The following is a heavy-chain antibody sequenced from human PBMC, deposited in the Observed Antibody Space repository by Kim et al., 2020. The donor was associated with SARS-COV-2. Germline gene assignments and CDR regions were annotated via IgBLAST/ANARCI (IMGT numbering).Heavy chain of an antibody. D-gene: IGHD4-17*01. J-gene: IGHJ6*02. CDR1: GYTFTSYA. CDR2: INAGNGNT. CDR3: ARDLGRYYGDSGPYYYYGMDV. Sequence: ASVKVSCKASGYTFTSYAMHWVRQAPGQRLEWMGWINAGNGNTKYSQKFQGRVTITRDTSASTAYMELSSLRSEDTAVYYCARDLGRYYGDSGPYYYYGMDVWGQGTTVTVSS. V-gene: IGHV1-3*01.